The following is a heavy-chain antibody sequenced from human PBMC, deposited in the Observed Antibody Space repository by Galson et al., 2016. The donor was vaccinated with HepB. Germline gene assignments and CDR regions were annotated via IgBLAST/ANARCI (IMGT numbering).Heavy chain of an antibody. CDR1: GFSFRSYG. D-gene: IGHD2-15*01. CDR2: IWYDGSLK. V-gene: IGHV3-33*01. CDR3: ARIQEGSGGGRFDA. J-gene: IGHJ5*02. Sequence: SLRLSCAASGFSFRSYGMHWVRQAPGKGLEWVAVIWYDGSLKYYSDCVKGRFTITRDNSKNILNLQMDSLRAEDTAMYFCARIQEGSGGGRFDAWGQGTLVTVSS.